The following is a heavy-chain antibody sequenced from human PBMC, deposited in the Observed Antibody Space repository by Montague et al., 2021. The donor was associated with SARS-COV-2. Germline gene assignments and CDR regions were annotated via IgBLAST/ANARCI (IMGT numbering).Heavy chain of an antibody. V-gene: IGHV1-24*01. CDR1: VTMSWKSG. CDR2: FDSDFEKT. Sequence: SVKVSCKASVTMSWKSGIHWERTRLGSSHMTLSYFDSDFEKTINAQKFQGRLTMTEDRSTDTAYMELSSLRSDDTAVYYCATIGDTMVRAVRYHYYAMDLWGQGTTVIVSS. D-gene: IGHD3-10*01. J-gene: IGHJ6*01. CDR3: ATIGDTMVRAVRYHYYAMDL.